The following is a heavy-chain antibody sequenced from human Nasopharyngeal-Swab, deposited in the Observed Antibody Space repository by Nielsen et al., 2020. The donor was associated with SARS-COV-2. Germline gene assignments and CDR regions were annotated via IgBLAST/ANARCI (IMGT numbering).Heavy chain of an antibody. D-gene: IGHD4-17*01. CDR3: AGGQGTVTTYYYYGMDV. CDR1: GFTFSSYG. J-gene: IGHJ6*02. V-gene: IGHV3-33*01. CDR2: IWNDGSNK. Sequence: GGSLRLSCAASGFTFSSYGLHWVRQAPGKGLEWVAVIWNDGSNKYYADSVKGRFTISRDNSKNTLYLQMNSLRAEDTAVYYCAGGQGTVTTYYYYGMDVWGQGTTVTVSS.